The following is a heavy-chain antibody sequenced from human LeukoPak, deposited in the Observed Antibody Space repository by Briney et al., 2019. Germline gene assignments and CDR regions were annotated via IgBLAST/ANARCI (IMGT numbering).Heavy chain of an antibody. CDR2: MNPNSGNT. V-gene: IGHV1-8*01. CDR1: GDTFTNHD. CDR3: ARNFYGNAFDI. D-gene: IGHD2/OR15-2a*01. Sequence: ASVKVSCKTSGDTFTNHDINCVRQTTRQGLEWSGCMNPNSGNTGYEQKFQGSVTLTRNPSRNTAYMVLSSLRSEDTAVYFCARNFYGNAFDIWGQGTMVTVSS. J-gene: IGHJ3*02.